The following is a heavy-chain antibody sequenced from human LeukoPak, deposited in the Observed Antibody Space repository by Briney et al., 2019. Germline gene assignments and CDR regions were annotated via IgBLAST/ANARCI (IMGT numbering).Heavy chain of an antibody. CDR2: IYYSGST. CDR1: GGSISSYY. D-gene: IGHD1-26*01. V-gene: IGHV4-59*01. Sequence: SETLSHTCTVSGGSISSYYWSWIRQPPGKGLEWIGYIYYSGSTDYNPSLKSRVTISVDTSKNQFSLKLSSVTAADTAVYYCARGRAIAGLSDYWGQGTLVTVSS. CDR3: ARGRAIAGLSDY. J-gene: IGHJ4*02.